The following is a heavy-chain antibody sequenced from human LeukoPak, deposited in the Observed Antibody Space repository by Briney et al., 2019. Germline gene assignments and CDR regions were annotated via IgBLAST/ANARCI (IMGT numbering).Heavy chain of an antibody. CDR3: ARRIGMVRGVIRRNTYYFDY. V-gene: IGHV3-7*01. Sequence: GGSLRLSCAASGFTFSSYWMSWGRQAPGKGLEGVANIKQDGSEKYYVDSVKGRFTISRDNAKNSLYLQMNSLRAEDTAVYYCARRIGMVRGVIRRNTYYFDYWGQGTLVTVSS. CDR1: GFTFSSYW. J-gene: IGHJ4*02. D-gene: IGHD3-10*01. CDR2: IKQDGSEK.